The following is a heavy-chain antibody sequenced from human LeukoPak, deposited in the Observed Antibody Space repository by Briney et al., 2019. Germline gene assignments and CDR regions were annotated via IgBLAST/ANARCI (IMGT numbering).Heavy chain of an antibody. J-gene: IGHJ5*02. D-gene: IGHD3-3*01. CDR2: VFYSGST. CDR3: ARHNYYHFWSTLNWFDP. CDR1: GSSIRDNYY. Sequence: SETLSLTCTIIGSSIRDNYYWGWIRRPPGKGLEWIGSVFYSGSTYYNPSLKSRVILSVDTSSDIFSLKLRSVTAADTAVYYCARHNYYHFWSTLNWFDPWGQGALVTVSS. V-gene: IGHV4-38-2*02.